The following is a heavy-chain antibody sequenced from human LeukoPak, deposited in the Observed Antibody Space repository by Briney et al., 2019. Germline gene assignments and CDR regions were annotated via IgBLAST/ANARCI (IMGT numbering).Heavy chain of an antibody. Sequence: ASVKVSCKASGYTFTNYAMHWVRLAPGQRLQWMGWINLVNGNTKYSQEFQGRVTITRDTSASTVYMELSSLRSEDTAVYYCARGDSSSWYWSKGKDWFDPWGQGTLVTVSS. V-gene: IGHV1-3*03. CDR1: GYTFTNYA. J-gene: IGHJ5*02. CDR2: INLVNGNT. CDR3: ARGDSSSWYWSKGKDWFDP. D-gene: IGHD6-13*01.